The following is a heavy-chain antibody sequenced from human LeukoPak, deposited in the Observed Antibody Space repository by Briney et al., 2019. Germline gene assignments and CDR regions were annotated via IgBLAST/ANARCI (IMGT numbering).Heavy chain of an antibody. J-gene: IGHJ4*02. CDR3: ARVLEVGATPLGY. Sequence: GRSLRLSCAASGFTFSSYAMHWVRQAPGKGLEWVAVISYDGSNKYYADSVKGRFTISRDNSKNTLYLQMNSLRAEDTAVYSCARVLEVGATPLGYWGQGTLVTVSS. CDR1: GFTFSSYA. CDR2: ISYDGSNK. V-gene: IGHV3-30-3*01. D-gene: IGHD1-26*01.